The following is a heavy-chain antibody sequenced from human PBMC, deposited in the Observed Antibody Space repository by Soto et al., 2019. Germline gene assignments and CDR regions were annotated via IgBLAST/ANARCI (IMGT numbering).Heavy chain of an antibody. V-gene: IGHV4-39*01. CDR2: IYYSGTT. J-gene: IGHJ6*02. CDR1: SASISSSSYT. D-gene: IGHD2-2*01. CDR3: ARRHGYCSSSSFQGHYAMDV. Sequence: QLQLQESGPGLVKPSETLSLTCTVSSASISSSSYTWGWIRQPPGKGLEWIGSIYYSGTTYYNPSLNRRATGSVDTSKHQVSLKVTSVTAADTAVYYCARRHGYCSSSSFQGHYAMDVWGQGTTVTVSS.